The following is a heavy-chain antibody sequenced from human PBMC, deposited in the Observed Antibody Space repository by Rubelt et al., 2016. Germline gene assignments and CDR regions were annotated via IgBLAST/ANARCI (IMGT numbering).Heavy chain of an antibody. V-gene: IGHV3-23*01. D-gene: IGHD6-13*01. Sequence: EVQLLESGGNLVQPGGSLRLSCAASGFTFSSYVMSWVRQAPGKGLEWVSVISGSGGTTDYADSAKGRFTISRDNSKNTLYLQMNNLRAEDTAIYYCAKYSSSTWYRGYIDYWGQGTLVTVSS. CDR1: GFTFSSYV. CDR3: AKYSSSTWYRGYIDY. CDR2: ISGSGGTT. J-gene: IGHJ4*02.